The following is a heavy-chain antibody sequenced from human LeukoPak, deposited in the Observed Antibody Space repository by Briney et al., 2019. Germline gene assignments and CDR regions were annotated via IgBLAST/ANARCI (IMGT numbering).Heavy chain of an antibody. V-gene: IGHV4-31*03. CDR3: ARSSYGDCFDY. CDR2: IYYSGST. CDR1: GGSISSGGYY. Sequence: PSETLSLTCTVSGGSISSGGYYWSWIRQHPGKGLEWIGYIYYSGSTYYNLSLKSRVTISVDTSKNQFSLKLSSVTAADTAVYYCARSSYGDCFDYWGQGTLVTVSS. D-gene: IGHD4-17*01. J-gene: IGHJ4*02.